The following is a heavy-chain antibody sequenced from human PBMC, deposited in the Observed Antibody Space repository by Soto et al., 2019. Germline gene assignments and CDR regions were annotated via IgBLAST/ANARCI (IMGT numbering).Heavy chain of an antibody. Sequence: EVQLVESGGGLIQPGGCLRLSCAASGFTVSSNYMSWVRQAPGKGLEWVSVIYSGGSTYYADSVKGRITISRDNSKNTLYLQMNSLRAEDTAVYYCARQEFTFGGALHDYWGQGTLVTVSS. CDR3: ARQEFTFGGALHDY. V-gene: IGHV3-53*01. CDR2: IYSGGST. D-gene: IGHD3-16*01. J-gene: IGHJ4*02. CDR1: GFTVSSNY.